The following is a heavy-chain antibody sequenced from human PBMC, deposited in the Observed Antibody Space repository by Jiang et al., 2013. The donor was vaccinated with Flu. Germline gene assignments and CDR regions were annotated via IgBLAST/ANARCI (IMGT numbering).Heavy chain of an antibody. V-gene: IGHV1-18*01. CDR3: ARGYGSGRYSYFDY. CDR1: GYSFINYG. Sequence: SGAEVKKPGASVKVSCKASGYSFINYGISWVRQAPGQGLEWMGWISAYNGDADYAQKFQGSVSMTTDTSTSTVYMELRSLRSDDTAVYYCARGYGSGRYSYFDYWGQGTLVTVS. J-gene: IGHJ4*02. D-gene: IGHD3-10*01. CDR2: ISAYNGDA.